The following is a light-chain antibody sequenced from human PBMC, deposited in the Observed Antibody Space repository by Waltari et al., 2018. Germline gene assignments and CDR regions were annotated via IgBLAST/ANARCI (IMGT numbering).Light chain of an antibody. CDR2: AAS. CDR1: QSVSDY. Sequence: EIVLTQSPATLSLSPGERATLSCRASQSVSDYLAWYQQKPGQAPRLLITAASNRATGIPARFSGSGSGTDFTLTISSLEPEDFAFDYCQQRSNWPISFGQGTRLEIK. V-gene: IGKV3-11*01. CDR3: QQRSNWPIS. J-gene: IGKJ5*01.